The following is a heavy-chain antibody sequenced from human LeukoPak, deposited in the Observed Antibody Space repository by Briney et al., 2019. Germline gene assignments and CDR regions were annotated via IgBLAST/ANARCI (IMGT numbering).Heavy chain of an antibody. J-gene: IGHJ4*02. CDR3: ATGHNYYFDY. D-gene: IGHD1-1*01. Sequence: SETLSLTCAVYGGSFSGYYWSWIRQPPGKGLEWIGEINHSGSTNYNPSLKSRVTISVDRSKNQFSLKLSSVTAADTAVYYCATGHNYYFDYWGQGTLVTVSS. CDR2: INHSGST. CDR1: GGSFSGYY. V-gene: IGHV4-34*01.